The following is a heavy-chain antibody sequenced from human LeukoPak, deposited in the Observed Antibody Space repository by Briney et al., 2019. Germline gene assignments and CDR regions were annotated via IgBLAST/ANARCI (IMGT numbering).Heavy chain of an antibody. CDR2: INPNSGGT. D-gene: IGHD3-10*01. J-gene: IGHJ4*02. Sequence: ASVKASCKASGYTFTGYYMHWVRQAPGQGLEWMGRINPNSGGTNYAQKFQGRVTMTRDTSTSTVYMELSSLRSEDTAVYYCAREDAPGYYYGSGSYSCVDYWGQGTLVTVSS. V-gene: IGHV1-2*06. CDR1: GYTFTGYY. CDR3: AREDAPGYYYGSGSYSCVDY.